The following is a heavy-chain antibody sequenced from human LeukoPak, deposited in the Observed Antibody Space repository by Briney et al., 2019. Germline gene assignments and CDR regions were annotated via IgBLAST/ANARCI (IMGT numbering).Heavy chain of an antibody. Sequence: GGSLRLSCAASGFTFSSYSMNWVRQAPGKGLEWVSSISSSSSYIYYTDSLKGRFTISRDNAKNSLYLQMNSLRAEDTAVYYCTRYDNSGWYKGIDYWGQGTLVTVSS. CDR2: ISSSSSYI. D-gene: IGHD6-19*01. CDR3: TRYDNSGWYKGIDY. V-gene: IGHV3-21*01. CDR1: GFTFSSYS. J-gene: IGHJ4*02.